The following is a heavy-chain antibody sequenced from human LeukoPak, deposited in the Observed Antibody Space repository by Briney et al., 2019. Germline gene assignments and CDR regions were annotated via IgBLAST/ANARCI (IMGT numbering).Heavy chain of an antibody. CDR2: ISYDGSNK. Sequence: GGSLRLSCAASGFTFSSYGMHWVRQAPGKGLEWVAVISYDGSNKYYADSVKGRFTISRDNSKNTLYLQMNSLRAEDTAVYYCAKSTTRYFDWLLNGMDVWGQGTTVTVSS. V-gene: IGHV3-30*18. CDR3: AKSTTRYFDWLLNGMDV. CDR1: GFTFSSYG. D-gene: IGHD3-9*01. J-gene: IGHJ6*02.